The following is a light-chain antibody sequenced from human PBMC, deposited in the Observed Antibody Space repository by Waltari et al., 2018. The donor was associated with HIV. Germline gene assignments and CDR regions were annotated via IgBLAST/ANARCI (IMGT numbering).Light chain of an antibody. V-gene: IGLV2-14*01. J-gene: IGLJ2*01. CDR1: TRDIGIFAS. Sequence: QSALTQPASVSGSPVQSITISCAGTTRDIGIFASVSWYQQHPGRAPQLMIFGVYSRPSGVSSRFSGSKSGNTASLTISGLQAEDEANYYCCSYTAIHTLIFGGGTKLTVL. CDR2: GVY. CDR3: CSYTAIHTLI.